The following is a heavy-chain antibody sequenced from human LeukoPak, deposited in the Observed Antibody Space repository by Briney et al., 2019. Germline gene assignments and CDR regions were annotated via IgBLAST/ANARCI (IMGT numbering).Heavy chain of an antibody. J-gene: IGHJ4*02. CDR1: GGSISSYY. V-gene: IGHV4-4*07. CDR2: IYTSGST. Sequence: SETLSLTCTVSGGSISSYYWSWIRQPAGKGLEWIGRIYTSGSTNYNPSLKSRVTMSVDTSKNQFPLKLSSVTAADTAVYYCARDPIHLAVAGTDYFDYWGQGTLVTVSS. D-gene: IGHD6-19*01. CDR3: ARDPIHLAVAGTDYFDY.